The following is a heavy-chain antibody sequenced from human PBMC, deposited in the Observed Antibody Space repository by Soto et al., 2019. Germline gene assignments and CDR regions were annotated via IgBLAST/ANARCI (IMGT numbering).Heavy chain of an antibody. CDR2: ISSSSSYI. CDR3: ARVFPSYGYGY. CDR1: GFTFRSYA. V-gene: IGHV3-21*01. Sequence: PGGSLRLSCGASGFTFRSYAMSWVRQAPGKGLEWVSAISSSSSYIYYADSVKGRFTISRDNAKNSLYLQMNSRRAEDTAVYYCARVFPSYGYGYWGQGTLVTVSS. D-gene: IGHD5-18*01. J-gene: IGHJ4*02.